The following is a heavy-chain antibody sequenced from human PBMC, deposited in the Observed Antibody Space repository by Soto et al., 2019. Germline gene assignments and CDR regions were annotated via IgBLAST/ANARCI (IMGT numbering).Heavy chain of an antibody. CDR3: ARDQDNWNYVRAFDI. V-gene: IGHV3-33*01. D-gene: IGHD1-7*01. CDR1: GFTFSSYG. J-gene: IGHJ3*02. Sequence: QVQLVESGGGVVQPGRSLRLSCAASGFTFSSYGMHWVRQAPGKGLEWVAVIWYDGSNKYYADSVKGRFTISRDNSKNTLYLQMNSLRAEDTAVYYCARDQDNWNYVRAFDIWGQGTMVTVSS. CDR2: IWYDGSNK.